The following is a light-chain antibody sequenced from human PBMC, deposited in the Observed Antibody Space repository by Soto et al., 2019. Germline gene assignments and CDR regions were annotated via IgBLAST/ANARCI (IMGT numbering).Light chain of an antibody. CDR1: LSVASNY. Sequence: ELVLTQSPGTLPLSPGERATLSCRASLSVASNYVAWYQQKPGQAPRLLIYAASGRATGIPDRFSGSGCGTDFTLTISRLEPEDFAVYYCQQYGSAPWTFGHGIKVEIK. CDR2: AAS. V-gene: IGKV3-20*01. J-gene: IGKJ1*01. CDR3: QQYGSAPWT.